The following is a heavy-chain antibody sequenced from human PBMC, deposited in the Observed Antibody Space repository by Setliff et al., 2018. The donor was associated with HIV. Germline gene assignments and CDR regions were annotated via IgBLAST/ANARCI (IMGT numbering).Heavy chain of an antibody. CDR2: ISGNAGSS. D-gene: IGHD6-6*01. J-gene: IGHJ5*02. CDR3: ARIPGSSSEGGWFDP. CDR1: GFTFRSYA. Sequence: GSLRLSCAASGFTFRSYAMSWVRQAPGKGLEWVSGISGNAGSSFYADSVKGRFTISRDNSDNTLYLQMNSLRADDTAVYYCARIPGSSSEGGWFDPWGQGTLVTVSS. V-gene: IGHV3-23*01.